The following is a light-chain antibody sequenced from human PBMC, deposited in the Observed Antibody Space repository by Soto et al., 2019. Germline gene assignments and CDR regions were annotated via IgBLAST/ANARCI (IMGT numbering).Light chain of an antibody. CDR2: DAS. CDR3: QQYNSYSST. CDR1: QSISSW. V-gene: IGKV1-5*01. J-gene: IGKJ1*01. Sequence: DLRMPQTTTKISASVGDRVTITCRASQSISSWLAWYKQKPGKAPKLLIYDASILESGVPSRFSGVGSGTDFTLTISSLQPDDFATYYCQQYNSYSSTFGQGTKVDIK.